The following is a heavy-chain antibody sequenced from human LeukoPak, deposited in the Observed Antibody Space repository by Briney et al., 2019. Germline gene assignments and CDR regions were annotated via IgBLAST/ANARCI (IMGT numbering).Heavy chain of an antibody. CDR2: IKKDGFFS. J-gene: IGHJ4*02. V-gene: IGHV3-74*03. D-gene: IGHD4-11*01. CDR1: GFTFSSYS. CDR3: ATDLDYTFDY. Sequence: GGSLRLSCAASGFTFSSYSVNWVRQAPGKGLVWISLIKKDGFFSTYADSVKGRFTISRDDAKNTLYLQMDSLRADDTAVYYCATDLDYTFDYWGRGTLVTVSS.